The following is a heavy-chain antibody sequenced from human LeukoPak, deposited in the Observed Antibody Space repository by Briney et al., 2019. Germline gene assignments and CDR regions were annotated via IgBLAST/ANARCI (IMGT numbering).Heavy chain of an antibody. V-gene: IGHV3-23*01. CDR3: AKAILYSSSWYRKDFDY. CDR2: ISGSGGST. CDR1: GFTFSSYG. Sequence: GGSLRLSCAASGFTFSSYGMHWVRQAPGKGLEWVSAISGSGGSTYYADSVKGRFTISRDNSKNTLYLQMNSLRAEDTAVYYCAKAILYSSSWYRKDFDYWGQGTLVTVSS. J-gene: IGHJ4*02. D-gene: IGHD6-13*01.